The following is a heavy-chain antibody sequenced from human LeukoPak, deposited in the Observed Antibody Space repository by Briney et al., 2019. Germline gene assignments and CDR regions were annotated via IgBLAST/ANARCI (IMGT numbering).Heavy chain of an antibody. CDR3: AKGAYDYIELGYFDS. Sequence: GGSLRLSCAASGFTSTNYAVNWVRQAPGKGLEWVSVLIGSSGSTDYADSVKGRFTISRDNSKNTVFLQMNSLRAEDTAIYYCAKGAYDYIELGYFDSWGQGTLVTVSS. V-gene: IGHV3-23*01. D-gene: IGHD5-12*01. CDR2: LIGSSGST. CDR1: GFTSTNYA. J-gene: IGHJ4*02.